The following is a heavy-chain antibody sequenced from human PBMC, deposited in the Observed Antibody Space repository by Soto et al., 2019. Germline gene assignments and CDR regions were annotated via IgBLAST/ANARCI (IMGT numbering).Heavy chain of an antibody. CDR2: IDWDDDK. Sequence: SGPTLVNPTQTLTLTCTFSGFSLSTSGMCVSWIRQPPGKALEWLARIDWDDDKYYSTSLKTRLTISKDTSKNQVVLTMTNMDPVDTATYYCARGDYYDSSGLNWFDPWGQGTLVTVSS. CDR1: GFSLSTSGMC. D-gene: IGHD3-22*01. J-gene: IGHJ5*02. V-gene: IGHV2-70*11. CDR3: ARGDYYDSSGLNWFDP.